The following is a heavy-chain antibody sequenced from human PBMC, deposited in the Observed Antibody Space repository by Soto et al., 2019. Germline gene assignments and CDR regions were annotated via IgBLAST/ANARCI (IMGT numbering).Heavy chain of an antibody. CDR3: AKAGSGGSCDY. D-gene: IGHD2-15*01. J-gene: IGHJ4*02. Sequence: TGGSLRLSCAASGFTFSSYGMHWVRQAPGKGLEWVAVISYDGSNKYYADSVKGRFTISRDNSKNTLYLQVNSLRAEDTAVYYCAKAGSGGSCDYWGQGTLVTVSS. CDR1: GFTFSSYG. V-gene: IGHV3-30*18. CDR2: ISYDGSNK.